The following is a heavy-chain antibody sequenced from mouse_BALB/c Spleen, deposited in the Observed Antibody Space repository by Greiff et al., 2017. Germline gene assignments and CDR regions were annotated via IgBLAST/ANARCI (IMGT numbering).Heavy chain of an antibody. CDR3: ARDGGAMDY. J-gene: IGHJ4*01. V-gene: IGHV5-4*02. Sequence: EVKLMESGGDLVKPGGSLKLSCAASGFTFSDYYMYWVRQTPEKRLEWVATISDGGSYTYYPDSVKGRFTISRDNAKNNLYLQMSSLKSEDTAMYYCARDGGAMDYWGQGTSVTVSS. CDR1: GFTFSDYY. CDR2: ISDGGSYT.